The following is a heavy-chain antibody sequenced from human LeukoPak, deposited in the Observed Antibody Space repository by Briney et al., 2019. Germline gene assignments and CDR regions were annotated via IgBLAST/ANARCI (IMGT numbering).Heavy chain of an antibody. CDR3: ATESWFDP. CDR1: GFTFSSYS. J-gene: IGHJ5*02. V-gene: IGHV3-21*01. Sequence: PGGSLRLSCAASGFTFSSYSMNWVRQAPGKGLEWVSSISSSSSYIYYADSVKGRFTISNAKNSLYLQMNSLRAEDTAVYYCATESWFDPWGQGTLVTVSS. CDR2: ISSSSSYI.